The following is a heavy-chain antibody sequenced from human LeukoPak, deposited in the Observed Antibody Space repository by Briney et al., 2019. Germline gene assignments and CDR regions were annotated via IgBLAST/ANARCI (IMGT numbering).Heavy chain of an antibody. CDR1: GFTFSSYS. Sequence: GGSLRFSCAASGFTFSSYSMNWVRQAPGKGLEWVSYISSSGTIIYYADSVKGRFTISRDNSKNTLYLQMNSLRAEDTAVYYCAKDESGSYFRAFDIWGQGTMVTVSS. CDR3: AKDESGSYFRAFDI. CDR2: ISSSGTII. V-gene: IGHV3-48*01. D-gene: IGHD1-26*01. J-gene: IGHJ3*02.